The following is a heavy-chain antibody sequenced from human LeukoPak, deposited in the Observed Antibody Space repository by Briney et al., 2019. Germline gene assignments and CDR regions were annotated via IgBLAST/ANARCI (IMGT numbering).Heavy chain of an antibody. CDR1: GFTVSSNY. CDR2: NSGGST. J-gene: IGHJ4*02. V-gene: IGHV3-53*01. Sequence: GGSLRLSCAASGFTVSSNYMSWVRQAPGKGLEWVSVNSGGSTYYADSVKGRFTISRDNAKTSLYLQMNSLRAEDTAVYYCARDLSGVTGYTYGRGIDYWGQGTLVTVSS. D-gene: IGHD5-18*01. CDR3: ARDLSGVTGYTYGRGIDY.